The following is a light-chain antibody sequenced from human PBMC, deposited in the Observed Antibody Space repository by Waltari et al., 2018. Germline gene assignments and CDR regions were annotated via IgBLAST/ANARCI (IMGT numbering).Light chain of an antibody. V-gene: IGLV1-40*01. J-gene: IGLJ3*02. CDR1: GSNLGAGYD. CDR3: QSYDTSLSVV. Sequence: QSVLTHPPSVSGAPGPRVPISCTGSGSNLGAGYDGHWYQQLPRAAPKLLIYGSTSRPLGVPARFFGSTSGTSASLAITGLQAEDEADYYCQSYDTSLSVVFGGGTKLTVL. CDR2: GST.